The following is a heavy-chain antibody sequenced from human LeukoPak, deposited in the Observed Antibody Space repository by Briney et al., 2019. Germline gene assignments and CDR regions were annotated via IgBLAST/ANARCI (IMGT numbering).Heavy chain of an antibody. CDR1: GFTFSGYA. D-gene: IGHD6-19*01. V-gene: IGHV3-23*01. Sequence: GGALRLSCAASGFTFSGYAMSWFLQAPGQGLEWVSTISGVGGSTYYADSVKGRFTISRDNSKNTLYLKMNSLRAEDTAVYYCAKTSYSSGWPLDYWGQGTLVTVSS. CDR3: AKTSYSSGWPLDY. J-gene: IGHJ4*02. CDR2: ISGVGGST.